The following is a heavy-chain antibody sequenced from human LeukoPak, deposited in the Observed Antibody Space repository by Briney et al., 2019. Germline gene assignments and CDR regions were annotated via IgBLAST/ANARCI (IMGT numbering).Heavy chain of an antibody. CDR3: ARGKDTMVRGVIVYYYYYYMDV. CDR2: IIPIFCTA. CDR1: GDTFSSYA. J-gene: IGHJ6*03. V-gene: IGHV1-69*05. Sequence: GSSVKVSCKASGDTFSSYAISWVRQAPGQGLELMGGIIPIFCTANYAQKFQGRVTITTDESTSKAYMELSSLRSEDTAVYYCARGKDTMVRGVIVYYYYYYMDVWGKGTTVTVSS. D-gene: IGHD3-10*01.